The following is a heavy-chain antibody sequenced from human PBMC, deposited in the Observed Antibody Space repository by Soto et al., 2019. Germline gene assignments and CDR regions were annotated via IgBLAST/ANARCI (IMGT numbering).Heavy chain of an antibody. V-gene: IGHV3-30*18. CDR1: GFTFSSYG. Sequence: GGSLRVSCAASGFTFSSYGMHWVRQAPGKGLEWVAVISYDGSNKYYADSVKGRFTISRDNSKNTLYLQMNSLRAEDTAVYYCAKDRDYYDSSGYYPWRYFDYWGQGTLVTVSS. CDR2: ISYDGSNK. J-gene: IGHJ4*02. CDR3: AKDRDYYDSSGYYPWRYFDY. D-gene: IGHD3-22*01.